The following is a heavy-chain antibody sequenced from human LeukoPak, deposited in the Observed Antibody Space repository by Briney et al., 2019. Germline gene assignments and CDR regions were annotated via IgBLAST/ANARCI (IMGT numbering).Heavy chain of an antibody. D-gene: IGHD3-3*01. CDR2: ISGSGGST. J-gene: IGHJ4*02. Sequence: GGSLRLSCAASGFTFSSYAMSWVRQAPGKGLEWVSAISGSGGSTYYAASVKGRFTISRDNSKNTLYLQMNSLRAEDTAVYYCAKGQDFWSGPPFDYWGQGTLVTVSS. V-gene: IGHV3-23*01. CDR1: GFTFSSYA. CDR3: AKGQDFWSGPPFDY.